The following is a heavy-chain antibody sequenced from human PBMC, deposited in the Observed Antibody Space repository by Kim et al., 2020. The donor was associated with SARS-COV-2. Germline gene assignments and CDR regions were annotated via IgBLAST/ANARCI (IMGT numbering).Heavy chain of an antibody. D-gene: IGHD3-16*01. Sequence: GGSLRLSCAASGFTFSDHEMHWVRQAPEKGLVWVSRINSDGGMTTYADSVKDRFTISRDSAKNTVYLQMNSLRGEDTAVYYCTRKGAGGGGYYYYGMDV. CDR1: GFTFSDHE. V-gene: IGHV3-74*01. J-gene: IGHJ6*01. CDR3: TRKGAGGGGYYYYGMDV. CDR2: INSDGGMT.